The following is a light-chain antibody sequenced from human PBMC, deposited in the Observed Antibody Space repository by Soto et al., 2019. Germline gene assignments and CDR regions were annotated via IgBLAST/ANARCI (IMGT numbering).Light chain of an antibody. CDR1: QSVGSY. J-gene: IGKJ2*01. CDR2: GAS. V-gene: IGKV3-11*01. CDR3: QQRDKWPRT. Sequence: EIVLTQSPATLSLSPGERATLSCRASQSVGSYLAWYQHKPGQAPRLLIYGASNRATDIPGRFSGRGSGADCTLTISSLESGDSAVYYCQQRDKWPRTFGQGTKLEIK.